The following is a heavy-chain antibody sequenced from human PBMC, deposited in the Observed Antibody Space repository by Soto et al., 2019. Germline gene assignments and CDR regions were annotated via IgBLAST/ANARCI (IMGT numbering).Heavy chain of an antibody. Sequence: QITLKESGPTLVKPTQTLTLTCTFSGFSLTTSEVGVGWIRQPPGKALEWLALIYWDDDKRYSPSLKNRLTITKDSSKNQVVLTLTNMDPVDTATYYCVHSRYCGANCYVAFDIWGQGTVVTVSS. D-gene: IGHD2-21*02. CDR1: GFSLTTSEVG. J-gene: IGHJ3*02. CDR2: IYWDDDK. CDR3: VHSRYCGANCYVAFDI. V-gene: IGHV2-5*02.